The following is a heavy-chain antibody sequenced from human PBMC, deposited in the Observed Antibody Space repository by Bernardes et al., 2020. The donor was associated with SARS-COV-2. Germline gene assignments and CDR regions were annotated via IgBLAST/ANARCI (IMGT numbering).Heavy chain of an antibody. CDR2: LSGGGEAT. Sequence: GGSLRLSCAASGLTFGIFAMTWVRQAPGKGLEWVATLSGGGEATFYADSVKGRFTISRDNSKNTVNLQMNSLRTEDTAVYYCAKGGHFSPFDYWGQGTLVTVSS. CDR3: AKGGHFSPFDY. D-gene: IGHD5-12*01. V-gene: IGHV3-23*01. J-gene: IGHJ4*02. CDR1: GLTFGIFA.